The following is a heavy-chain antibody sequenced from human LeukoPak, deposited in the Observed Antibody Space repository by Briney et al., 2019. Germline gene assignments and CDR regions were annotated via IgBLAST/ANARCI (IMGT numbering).Heavy chain of an antibody. Sequence: ASVKVSCKASGYTFTSYDINWVRQATGQGLEWMGWMNPNSGNTGYAQKFQGRVTMTRNTSISTAYMELSSLRSEDTAVYYCARGRASSSWYIQSQSNFGYWGQGTLVTVSS. D-gene: IGHD6-13*01. V-gene: IGHV1-8*01. J-gene: IGHJ4*02. CDR2: MNPNSGNT. CDR1: GYTFTSYD. CDR3: ARGRASSSWYIQSQSNFGY.